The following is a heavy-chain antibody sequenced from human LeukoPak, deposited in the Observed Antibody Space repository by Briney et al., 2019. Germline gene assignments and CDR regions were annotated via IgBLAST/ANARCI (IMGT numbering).Heavy chain of an antibody. CDR1: GYTFTDYY. D-gene: IGHD5-18*01. V-gene: IGHV1-46*01. CDR2: IHPSGGGT. Sequence: VASVKISCKASGYTFTDYYMYWVRPAPGQGPECMGVIHPSGGGTTYAQKFQGRVTLTKDTATSTVYIELSSLRSDDTDVYYCARMAMDPAMVTNFFDLWGQGTLLIVSA. CDR3: ARMAMDPAMVTNFFDL. J-gene: IGHJ4*02.